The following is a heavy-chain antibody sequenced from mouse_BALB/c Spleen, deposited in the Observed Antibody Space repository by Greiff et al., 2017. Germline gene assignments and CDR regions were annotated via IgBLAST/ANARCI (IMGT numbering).Heavy chain of an antibody. V-gene: IGHV5-12-2*01. CDR2: ISNGGGST. D-gene: IGHD3-3*01. J-gene: IGHJ4*01. Sequence: EVQGVESGGGLVQPGGSLKLSCAASGFTFSSYTMSWVRQTPEKRLEWVAYISNGGGSTYYPDTVKGRFTISRDNAKITLYLQISSLKSADTAMFACERHRGTLSMDYWGQGTSVTVSS. CDR3: ERHRGTLSMDY. CDR1: GFTFSSYT.